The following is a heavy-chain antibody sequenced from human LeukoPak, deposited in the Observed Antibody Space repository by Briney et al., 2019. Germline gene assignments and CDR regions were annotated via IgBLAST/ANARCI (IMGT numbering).Heavy chain of an antibody. J-gene: IGHJ4*02. CDR1: GGSISIMNHY. D-gene: IGHD2-8*01. V-gene: IGHV4-39*01. CDR3: GRHAHNGDFAY. Sequence: SETLSLTCTVSGGSISIMNHYWGWIRQPPEKGLEWIGSILYSGNTWYTPSLKSRVTISVDTSRSQFSLKLTSLTAADTAVYYCGRHAHNGDFAYWGQGILVTVSS. CDR2: ILYSGNT.